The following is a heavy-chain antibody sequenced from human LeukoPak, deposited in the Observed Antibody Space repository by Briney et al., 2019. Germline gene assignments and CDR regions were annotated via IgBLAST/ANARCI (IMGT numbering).Heavy chain of an antibody. CDR3: AARSVDIVTRGAFDI. J-gene: IGHJ3*02. Sequence: SETLSLTCTVSGGSISSYYWSWIRQPPGKRLEWIGYIYYSGSTNYNPSLKSRVTISVDTSKNQFSLKLSSVTAADTAVYYCAARSVDIVTRGAFDIWGQGTMVTVSS. V-gene: IGHV4-59*01. CDR2: IYYSGST. D-gene: IGHD5-12*01. CDR1: GGSISSYY.